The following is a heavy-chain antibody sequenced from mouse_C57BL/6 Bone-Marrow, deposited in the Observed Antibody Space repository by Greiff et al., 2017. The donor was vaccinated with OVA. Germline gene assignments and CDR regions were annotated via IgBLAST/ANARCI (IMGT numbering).Heavy chain of an antibody. J-gene: IGHJ2*01. Sequence: VKLMESGAELVKPGASVKLSCKASGYTFTEYTIHWVKQRSGQGLEWIGWFYPGSGSIKYNEKFKDKATLTADKSSRTVYMELSRLTSEDAAVYFCARHEDLNWDYFDYWGKGTTLTVSS. D-gene: IGHD4-1*01. CDR2: FYPGSGSI. V-gene: IGHV1-62-2*01. CDR3: ARHEDLNWDYFDY. CDR1: GYTFTEYT.